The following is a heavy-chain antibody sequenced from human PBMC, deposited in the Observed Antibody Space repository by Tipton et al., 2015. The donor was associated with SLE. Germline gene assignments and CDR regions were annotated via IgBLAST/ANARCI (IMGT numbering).Heavy chain of an antibody. Sequence: TLSLTCTVSGGSISSHFWSWIRQPPGKGLEWIGEINHSGSTNYNPSLKSRVTISVDTSKNQFSLNLSSVTAADTAVYHCARRGDFHFDYWGQGTLVTVSS. D-gene: IGHD2-21*02. CDR3: ARRGDFHFDY. V-gene: IGHV4-34*01. J-gene: IGHJ4*02. CDR1: GGSISSHF. CDR2: INHSGST.